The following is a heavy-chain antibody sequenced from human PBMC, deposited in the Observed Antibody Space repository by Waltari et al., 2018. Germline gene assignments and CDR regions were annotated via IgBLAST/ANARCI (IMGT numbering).Heavy chain of an antibody. D-gene: IGHD7-27*01. CDR1: GYSFVNYR. CDR3: ARGRANSFFDY. CDR2: LHPGDSET. J-gene: IGHJ4*02. V-gene: IGHV5-51*01. Sequence: EVQLVQSGVEVKKPGESLKISCKGSGYSFVNYRIGWVCQMPGKGLEWMGSLHPGDSETTYSPSFQGQVTISADKSISTAYLQWSSLKASDTAMYYCARGRANSFFDYWGQGTLVTVSS.